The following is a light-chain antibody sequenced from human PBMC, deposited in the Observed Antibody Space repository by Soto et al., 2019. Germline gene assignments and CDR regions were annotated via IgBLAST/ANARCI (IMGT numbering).Light chain of an antibody. J-gene: IGKJ1*01. Sequence: DIQMTQAPCTLSASVGHRVTITWRASQSISSYLNWYQQKPGKAPKLLIFTSSSLQSGVPSRFSGSGSGTDFIFTISNLQPEDFATYFCQQSYSTPPTFGQGTKVDIK. CDR1: QSISSY. CDR3: QQSYSTPPT. CDR2: TSS. V-gene: IGKV1-39*01.